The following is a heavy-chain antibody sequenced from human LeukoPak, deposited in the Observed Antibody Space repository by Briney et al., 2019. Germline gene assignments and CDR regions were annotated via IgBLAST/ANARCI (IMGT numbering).Heavy chain of an antibody. CDR2: IYYSGST. V-gene: IGHV4-39*01. Sequence: GSLRLSCAASGFTFSSYWMSWVRQPPGKGLEWIGSIYYSGSTYYNPSLKSRVTISVDTSKNQFSLKLSSVTAADTAVYYCAALLWFGELNLDYWGQGTLVTVSS. J-gene: IGHJ4*02. CDR3: AALLWFGELNLDY. D-gene: IGHD3-10*01. CDR1: GFTFSSYW.